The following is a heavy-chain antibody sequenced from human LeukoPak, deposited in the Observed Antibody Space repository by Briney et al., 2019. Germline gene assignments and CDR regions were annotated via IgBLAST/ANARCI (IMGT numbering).Heavy chain of an antibody. J-gene: IGHJ6*02. Sequence: GGSLRLSCAASGFTFSDYYMSWIRQAPGKGLEWVSYISSSGSTIYYADSVKGRFTISRDNAKNSLYLQMNSLRAEDTAVYYCGRGAYCGGDCYRPYYYYGMDVWGQGTTVTVSS. CDR2: ISSSGSTI. CDR3: GRGAYCGGDCYRPYYYYGMDV. D-gene: IGHD2-21*02. CDR1: GFTFSDYY. V-gene: IGHV3-11*01.